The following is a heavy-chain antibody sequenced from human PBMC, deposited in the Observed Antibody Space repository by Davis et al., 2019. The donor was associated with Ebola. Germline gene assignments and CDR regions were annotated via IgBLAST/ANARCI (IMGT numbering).Heavy chain of an antibody. Sequence: MPSETLSLTCTVSGGSISSNYWSWIRQPPGKGLEWIGYIYYSGSTNYNPSLKSRVTISVDTSKNQFSLKLSSVTAADTAVYYCARDRGPYSSGWHYYYYYGMDVWGQGTTVTVSS. V-gene: IGHV4-59*01. CDR3: ARDRGPYSSGWHYYYYYGMDV. D-gene: IGHD6-19*01. CDR1: GGSISSNY. CDR2: IYYSGST. J-gene: IGHJ6*02.